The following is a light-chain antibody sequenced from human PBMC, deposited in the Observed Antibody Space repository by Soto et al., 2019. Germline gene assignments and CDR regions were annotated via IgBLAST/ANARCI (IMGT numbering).Light chain of an antibody. CDR1: NSDIGVYNY. J-gene: IGLJ2*01. CDR3: SSYTTSTTVP. CDR2: EVF. V-gene: IGLV2-14*01. Sequence: QYALTQPASVSGSLGQSITISCTGTNSDIGVYNYVSWYQQHPGKAPRLIIYEVFNRPSGISHRFSGSKSGNTASLTISGLLTEDEAEYYCSSYTTSTTVPFVGGTKVTVL.